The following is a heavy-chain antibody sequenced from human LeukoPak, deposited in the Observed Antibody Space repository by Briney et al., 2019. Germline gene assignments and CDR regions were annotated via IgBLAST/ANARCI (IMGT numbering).Heavy chain of an antibody. CDR2: LHTSGST. J-gene: IGHJ5*02. D-gene: IGHD3-3*01. CDR1: GGSISSYY. Sequence: PSETLSLTCTVSGGSISSYYWSWIRQPAGEGLEWIGRLHTSGSTNYNPSLKSRVTISVDTSKNQFSLKLSSVTAADTAVYYCARGLDYDFWSGYYNWFDPWGQGTLVTVSS. V-gene: IGHV4-4*07. CDR3: ARGLDYDFWSGYYNWFDP.